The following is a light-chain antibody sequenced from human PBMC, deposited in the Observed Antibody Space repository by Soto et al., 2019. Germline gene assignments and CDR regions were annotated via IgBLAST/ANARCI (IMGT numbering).Light chain of an antibody. CDR3: SSYTSSSTHCV. Sequence: QSALTQPASVSGSPGQSITISCTGTSSDVGGYNYVSWYQQHPGKAPKLMIYEVSNRPSGVSNRFSGSKSGNTASLTISGLQAEDEADYYCSSYTSSSTHCVFGTGTKATVL. V-gene: IGLV2-14*01. CDR2: EVS. J-gene: IGLJ1*01. CDR1: SSDVGGYNY.